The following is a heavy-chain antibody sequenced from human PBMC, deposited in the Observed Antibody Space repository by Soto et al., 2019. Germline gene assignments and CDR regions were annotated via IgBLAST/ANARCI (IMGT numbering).Heavy chain of an antibody. J-gene: IGHJ4*02. CDR2: IKVDGSAK. CDR3: ARDRGWQTFDY. V-gene: IGHV3-7*03. CDR1: GFTFGNYW. Sequence: GGSLRLSCAASGFTFGNYWMSWVRQAPGKEPERVANIKVDGSAKYYVDSVKGRFIISRDNTKNSLYLQMNSLRAEDTAVYYCARDRGWQTFDYWGQGTLVTVSS. D-gene: IGHD3-10*01.